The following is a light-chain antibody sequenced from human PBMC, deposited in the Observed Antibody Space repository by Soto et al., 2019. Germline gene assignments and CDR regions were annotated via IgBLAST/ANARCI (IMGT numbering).Light chain of an antibody. J-gene: IGKJ2*01. V-gene: IGKV3-15*01. Sequence: EIVMTQSPATLSVSPGERATLSCRASQDVNSNLAWYQQKPGQAPRLLIYGASTRDTGVPARFSGSGSGTEFTLTISSLQPEDFAIYYCQHLNNWPSYTVGQGTKLDSK. CDR2: GAS. CDR1: QDVNSN. CDR3: QHLNNWPSYT.